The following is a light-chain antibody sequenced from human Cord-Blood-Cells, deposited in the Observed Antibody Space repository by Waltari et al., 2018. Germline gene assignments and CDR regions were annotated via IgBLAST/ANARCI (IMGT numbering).Light chain of an antibody. CDR2: KGS. CDR3: CSYAGSSTWV. Sequence: QSALTQPASVSGSPGQSITISCNGTSSDVGSYNLVSWYQQHPGKAPKLMIYKGSKRPSGVSNRFSVSKSGNTASLTISGLQAEDEADYYCCSYAGSSTWVFGGGTKLTVL. CDR1: SSDVGSYNL. J-gene: IGLJ3*02. V-gene: IGLV2-23*01.